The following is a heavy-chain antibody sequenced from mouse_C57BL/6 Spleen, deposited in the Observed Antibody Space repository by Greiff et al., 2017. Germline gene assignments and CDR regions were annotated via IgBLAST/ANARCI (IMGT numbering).Heavy chain of an antibody. J-gene: IGHJ4*01. D-gene: IGHD1-1*01. Sequence: EVMLVESGGGLVKPGGSLKLSCAASGFTFRDYGMHWVRQAPEKGLEWVAYISSGSSTIYYADTVKGRFTISRDNAKNTLFLQMTSLRSEDTAMYYCATYGSSKEDYWGQGTSVTVSS. CDR1: GFTFRDYG. CDR3: ATYGSSKEDY. CDR2: ISSGSSTI. V-gene: IGHV5-17*01.